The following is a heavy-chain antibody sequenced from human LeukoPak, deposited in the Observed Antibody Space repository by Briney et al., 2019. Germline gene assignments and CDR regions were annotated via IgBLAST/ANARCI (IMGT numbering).Heavy chain of an antibody. Sequence: ASVKVSCKASGYTFTSYYMHWVRQAPGQGLEWMGIINPSDGSTSYAQKFQGRVTITADKSTSTAYMELSSLRSEDTAVYYCARERYIAAAGTVVYGMDVWGQGTTVTVSS. CDR3: ARERYIAAAGTVVYGMDV. CDR2: INPSDGST. J-gene: IGHJ6*02. CDR1: GYTFTSYY. D-gene: IGHD6-13*01. V-gene: IGHV1-46*01.